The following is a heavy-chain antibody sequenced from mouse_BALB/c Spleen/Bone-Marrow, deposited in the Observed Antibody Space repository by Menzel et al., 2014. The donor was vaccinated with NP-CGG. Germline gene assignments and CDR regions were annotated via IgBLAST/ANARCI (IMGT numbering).Heavy chain of an antibody. D-gene: IGHD1-2*01. J-gene: IGHJ3*01. V-gene: IGHV10S3*01. Sequence: EVNVVESGGGLVQPKGSLKLSCAASGFTFNTNAMNWVRQAPGKGLEWVARIRSKSNNYVTYYADSMKDRFTISRDDSQNMFYLQMNNLKTEDTAMYYCVRERSHHYGSAWFPYWGQGTLVTVSA. CDR1: GFTFNTNA. CDR3: VRERSHHYGSAWFPY. CDR2: IRSKSNNYVT.